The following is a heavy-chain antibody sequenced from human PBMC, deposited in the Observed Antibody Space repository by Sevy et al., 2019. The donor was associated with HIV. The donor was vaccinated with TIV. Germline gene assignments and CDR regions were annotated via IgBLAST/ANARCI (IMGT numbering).Heavy chain of an antibody. J-gene: IGHJ4*02. D-gene: IGHD4-17*01. Sequence: GGSLRLSCAASGFIFSNFAMHWVRQAPGKGLEWVSGISGSGFSTNYADSVKGRFTISRDNSKNTLYLQMNSLRGEDTAVYYCAKDPDDTYDYGEHSDYWGQGTLVTVSS. CDR3: AKDPDDTYDYGEHSDY. CDR1: GFIFSNFA. V-gene: IGHV3-23*01. CDR2: ISGSGFST.